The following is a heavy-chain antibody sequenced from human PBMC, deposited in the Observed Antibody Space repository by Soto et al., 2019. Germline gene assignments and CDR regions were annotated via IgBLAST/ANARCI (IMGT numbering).Heavy chain of an antibody. CDR2: INPNSGGT. CDR3: ARDRGIVGATTYYYGMDV. J-gene: IGHJ6*02. D-gene: IGHD1-26*01. CDR1: GYTFTGYY. Sequence: QVQLVQSGAELKKPGASVKVSCKASGYTFTGYYMHWVRQAPGQGLEWMGWINPNSGGTNYAQKFQGWVTMTRDTSISTAYMELSRLRSDDTAVYYCARDRGIVGATTYYYGMDVWGQGTTVTVSS. V-gene: IGHV1-2*04.